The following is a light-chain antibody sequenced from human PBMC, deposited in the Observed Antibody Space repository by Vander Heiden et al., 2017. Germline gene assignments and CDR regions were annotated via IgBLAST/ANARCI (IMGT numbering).Light chain of an antibody. V-gene: IGKV1-39*01. Sequence: DIQMTQSPSSLSASVGDTVSITCRSSQYINNYLNWYQQKPGKAPKLLIYRASNLQSGVPSRFSGSGSGTDFTLSITSLQPEDFATYYCQQNDNIPPTFGQGTRLEI. CDR2: RAS. J-gene: IGKJ2*01. CDR3: QQNDNIPPT. CDR1: QYINNY.